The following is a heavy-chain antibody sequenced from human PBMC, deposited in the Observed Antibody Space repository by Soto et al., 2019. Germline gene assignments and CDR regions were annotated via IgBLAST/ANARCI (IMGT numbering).Heavy chain of an antibody. CDR3: ARAYSAYYPAFDI. Sequence: SETLSLTCTVSGGSISSYYWSWIRQPPGKGLEWIGYIYHSGSTYYNPSLKSRVTISVDRSKNQFSLKLSSVTAADTAVYYCARAYSAYYPAFDIWGQGTMVTVSS. J-gene: IGHJ3*02. CDR1: GGSISSYY. D-gene: IGHD3-22*01. V-gene: IGHV4-59*01. CDR2: IYHSGST.